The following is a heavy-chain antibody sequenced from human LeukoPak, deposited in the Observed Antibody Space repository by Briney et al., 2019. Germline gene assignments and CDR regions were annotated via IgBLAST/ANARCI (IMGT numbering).Heavy chain of an antibody. D-gene: IGHD2-8*01. J-gene: IGHJ4*02. Sequence: ASVKVSCKASGYTFTGYYMHWVRQAPGQGLEWMGWINPNSGGTNYAQKFQGRVTMTRDTSISTAYMELSRLRSDDTAVYYCARTRGYCTNGVCYSPTVTTLPFDYWGQGTLVTVSS. CDR1: GYTFTGYY. CDR3: ARTRGYCTNGVCYSPTVTTLPFDY. V-gene: IGHV1-2*02. CDR2: INPNSGGT.